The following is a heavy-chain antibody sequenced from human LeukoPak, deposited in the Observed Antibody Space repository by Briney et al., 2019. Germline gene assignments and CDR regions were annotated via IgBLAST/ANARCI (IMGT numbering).Heavy chain of an antibody. Sequence: GGSLRLSCAASGFTYSSYGMHWVRQAPGKGLEWVAVISYDGSNKYYADSVKGRFTISRDNSKNTLYLQMNNLRPEDTAVYYCTKGQLWASGRAFDIWGQGTMVTVSS. CDR1: GFTYSSYG. CDR3: TKGQLWASGRAFDI. V-gene: IGHV3-30*18. J-gene: IGHJ3*02. CDR2: ISYDGSNK. D-gene: IGHD3-16*01.